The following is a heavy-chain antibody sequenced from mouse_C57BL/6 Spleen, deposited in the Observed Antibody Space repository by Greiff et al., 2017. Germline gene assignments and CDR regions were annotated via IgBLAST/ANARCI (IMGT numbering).Heavy chain of an antibody. J-gene: IGHJ4*01. D-gene: IGHD3-1*01. CDR2: IRSKSNNYAT. V-gene: IGHV10-1*01. CDR1: GFSFNTYA. CDR3: VRQSLGNYAMDY. Sequence: EVQLVESGGGLVQPKGSLKLSCAASGFSFNTYAMNWVRQAPGQGLEWVARIRSKSNNYATYYADSVKDRFTISRDDSASMLYLQMNNLKTEGTAMYYCVRQSLGNYAMDYWGQGTSLTVSS.